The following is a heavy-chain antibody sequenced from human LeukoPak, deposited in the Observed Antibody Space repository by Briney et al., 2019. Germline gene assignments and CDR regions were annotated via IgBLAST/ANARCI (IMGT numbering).Heavy chain of an antibody. J-gene: IGHJ4*02. CDR2: IGTAGDT. CDR1: GFTFSSYD. D-gene: IGHD3-22*01. Sequence: PGGSLRLSCAASGFTFSSYDMHWVRQATGKGLEWVSAIGTAGDTYYPGSVKGRFTISRENAKNSSYLQMNSLRAGDTAVYYCARDRGHYYDSSGYSFDYWGQGTLVTVSS. CDR3: ARDRGHYYDSSGYSFDY. V-gene: IGHV3-13*01.